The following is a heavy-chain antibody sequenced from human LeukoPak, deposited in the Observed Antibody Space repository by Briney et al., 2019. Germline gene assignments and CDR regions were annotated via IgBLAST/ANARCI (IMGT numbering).Heavy chain of an antibody. CDR2: IYYSGGNT. CDR3: AKDQGQAVVPRRFDY. V-gene: IGHV3-23*01. J-gene: IGHJ4*02. D-gene: IGHD2-2*01. Sequence: QTGGSLRLSCAASGFMFSNFAMRWVRQAPGKGLEWVSTIYYSGGNTYSADSVKGRFTISRDNAKNTLYLQMNSLRAEDTAVYYCAKDQGQAVVPRRFDYWGQGTLVTVSS. CDR1: GFMFSNFA.